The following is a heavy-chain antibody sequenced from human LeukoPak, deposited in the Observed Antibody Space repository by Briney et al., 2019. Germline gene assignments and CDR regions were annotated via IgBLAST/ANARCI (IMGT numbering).Heavy chain of an antibody. D-gene: IGHD3-3*01. CDR3: AREGSHTIFGGLRWFDP. CDR2: INPNSGGT. J-gene: IGHJ5*02. V-gene: IGHV1-2*02. Sequence: ASVKVPCKASGYTFTGYYMHWVRQAPGQGLEWMGWINPNSGGTNYAQKFQGRVTMTRDTSISTAYMELSRLRSDDTAVYYCAREGSHTIFGGLRWFDPWGQGTLVTVSS. CDR1: GYTFTGYY.